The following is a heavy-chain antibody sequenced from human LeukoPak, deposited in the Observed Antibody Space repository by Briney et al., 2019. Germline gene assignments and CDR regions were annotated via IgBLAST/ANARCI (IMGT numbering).Heavy chain of an antibody. CDR2: IIPIFGTA. Sequence: SLKVSCMPSGGTFSSYAISWVRQAPGQGLEWMGGIIPIFGTANYVQKFQGRVTITTDESTSTAYMELSSLRSEDTAVYYCARVALRIGAFDIWGQGTMVTVSS. J-gene: IGHJ3*02. V-gene: IGHV1-69*05. D-gene: IGHD5/OR15-5a*01. CDR1: GGTFSSYA. CDR3: ARVALRIGAFDI.